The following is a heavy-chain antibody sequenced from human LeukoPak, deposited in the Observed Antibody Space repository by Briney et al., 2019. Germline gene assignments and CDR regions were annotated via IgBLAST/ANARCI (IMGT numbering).Heavy chain of an antibody. V-gene: IGHV3-11*04. Sequence: PGGSLRLSCAGSGFTFSDHYMSWIRQAPGKGLEWVSYISSSGDSRYYADSVKGRFTISRDNSKNTLYLQMNSLRAEDTAVYYCARDQGGFGELLPDDYWGQGTLVTVSS. CDR2: ISSSGDSR. D-gene: IGHD3-10*01. CDR1: GFTFSDHY. CDR3: ARDQGGFGELLPDDY. J-gene: IGHJ4*02.